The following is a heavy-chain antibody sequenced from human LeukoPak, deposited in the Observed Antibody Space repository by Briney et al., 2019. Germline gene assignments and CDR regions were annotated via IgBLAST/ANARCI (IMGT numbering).Heavy chain of an antibody. Sequence: ASVTVSCKASGYTFTGYYMHWVRQAPGQGLEWMGWINPNSGGTNYAQKFQGRVTMTRDTSISTAYMELSRLRSDDTAVYYCARALYSGYDFLGYWGQGTLVTVSS. CDR2: INPNSGGT. D-gene: IGHD5-12*01. CDR1: GYTFTGYY. CDR3: ARALYSGYDFLGY. J-gene: IGHJ4*02. V-gene: IGHV1-2*02.